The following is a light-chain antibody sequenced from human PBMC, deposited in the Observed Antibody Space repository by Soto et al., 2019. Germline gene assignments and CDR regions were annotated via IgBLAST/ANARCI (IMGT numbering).Light chain of an antibody. CDR2: EVS. Sequence: QSALTQPASVSGSPGQSITISCTGTSSDVGGYNYVSWYQHHPGKAPKLMIYEVSNRPSGVSNRFSGSKSGNTASLTISGLQAEDEADYYCSSYRDTHNLVFGIGTNVTVL. V-gene: IGLV2-14*01. J-gene: IGLJ1*01. CDR3: SSYRDTHNLV. CDR1: SSDVGGYNY.